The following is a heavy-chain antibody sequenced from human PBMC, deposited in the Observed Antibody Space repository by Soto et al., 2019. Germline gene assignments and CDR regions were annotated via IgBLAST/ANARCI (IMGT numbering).Heavy chain of an antibody. Sequence: EVQLLESGGGLVQPGESLRLSCAASGFTFSSYAMSWVRQAPGKGLEWGSVISGSDDSTYYADSAKGRFTISRDNSKNTPYLQMNSLRAEATAVYYCAKRSSSSTFDYWGPGTLVTVSS. CDR1: GFTFSSYA. D-gene: IGHD6-6*01. CDR2: ISGSDDST. J-gene: IGHJ4*02. CDR3: AKRSSSSTFDY. V-gene: IGHV3-23*01.